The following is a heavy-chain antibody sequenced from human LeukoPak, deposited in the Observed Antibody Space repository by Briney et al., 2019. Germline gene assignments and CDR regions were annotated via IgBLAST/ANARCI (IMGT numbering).Heavy chain of an antibody. V-gene: IGHV4-31*03. CDR1: GGSISSGGYY. CDR2: IYYSGST. D-gene: IGHD3-9*01. CDR3: ASADYDMAFDI. J-gene: IGHJ3*02. Sequence: SETLSLTCTVSGGSISSGGYYWSWIRQHPGKGLEWIGYIYYSGSTDYNPSLRSRFTMSVDTSKNQFSLKLSSVTAADTAVYYCASADYDMAFDIWGQGTMVTVSS.